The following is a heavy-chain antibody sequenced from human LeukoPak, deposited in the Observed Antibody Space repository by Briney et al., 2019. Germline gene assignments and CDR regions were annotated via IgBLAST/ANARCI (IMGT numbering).Heavy chain of an antibody. CDR2: IYYSGST. CDR3: ARHGTSGSYYRYFDY. Sequence: SETLSLTCTVSGDSISSYYWSWIRQPPGKGLEWIGYIYYSGSTNYNPSLKSRVTISVDTSKNQFSLKLSSVTAAETAVYYCARHGTSGSYYRYFDYWGQGTLVTVSS. CDR1: GDSISSYY. J-gene: IGHJ4*02. V-gene: IGHV4-59*08. D-gene: IGHD1-26*01.